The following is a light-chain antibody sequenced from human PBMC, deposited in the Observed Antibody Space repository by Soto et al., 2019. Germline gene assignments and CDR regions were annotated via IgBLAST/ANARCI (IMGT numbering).Light chain of an antibody. V-gene: IGLV2-14*01. J-gene: IGLJ3*02. CDR1: SSDVGGYNY. Sequence: QSALTQPASVSGSPGQSITISCTGTSSDVGGYNYVSWYQQHPGKAPKLMIYEVSNRPSGVSNRFSGSKSGNTASLTISGRQAEDEEDYYCSSYTSSSTWVFGGGTKLTVL. CDR2: EVS. CDR3: SSYTSSSTWV.